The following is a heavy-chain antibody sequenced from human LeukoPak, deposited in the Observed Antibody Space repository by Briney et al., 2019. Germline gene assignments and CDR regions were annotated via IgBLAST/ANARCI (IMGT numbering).Heavy chain of an antibody. CDR2: ISSSGSTI. CDR3: ARDAAMIVGAFDY. Sequence: GGSLRLSCAASGFTFSSYEMNWVRQAPGKGLEWVSYISSSGSTIYYADSVKGRFTISRDNAKNSLYLQMNSLRAEDTAVYYCARDAAMIVGAFDYWGQGTLVTVSS. CDR1: GFTFSSYE. D-gene: IGHD3-22*01. V-gene: IGHV3-48*03. J-gene: IGHJ4*02.